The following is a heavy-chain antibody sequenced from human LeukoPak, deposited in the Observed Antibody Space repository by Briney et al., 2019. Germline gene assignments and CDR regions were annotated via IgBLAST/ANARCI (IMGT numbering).Heavy chain of an antibody. J-gene: IGHJ4*02. V-gene: IGHV3-53*01. D-gene: IGHD2-2*01. Sequence: GGSLRLSCAASGFTVSSNYMSWVRQAPGKGLEWVSVIYSGGSTYYADSVKGRFTISRDNSENTLYLQMNSLRAEDTAVYYCAKYRGSFVVVPAAVDYWGQGTLVTVSS. CDR3: AKYRGSFVVVPAAVDY. CDR1: GFTVSSNY. CDR2: IYSGGST.